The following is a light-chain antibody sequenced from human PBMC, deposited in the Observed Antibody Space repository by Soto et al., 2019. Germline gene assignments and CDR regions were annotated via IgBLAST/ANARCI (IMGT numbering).Light chain of an antibody. CDR1: QSISSW. CDR2: DAS. Sequence: DIQMTQSPSTLSASVGDRVTITCRASQSISSWLAWYQQKPGKAPKLLIYDASSLESGVPSRFSGSGSGKEFTLTISSLQPDDFATYYCQQYNSYWGFTFGPGTKVDIK. CDR3: QQYNSYWGFT. J-gene: IGKJ3*01. V-gene: IGKV1-5*01.